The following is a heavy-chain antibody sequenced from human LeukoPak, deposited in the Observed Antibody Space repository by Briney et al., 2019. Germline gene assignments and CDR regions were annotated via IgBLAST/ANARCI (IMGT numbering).Heavy chain of an antibody. CDR2: IYYSGST. J-gene: IGHJ6*02. CDR1: GGSITSYY. V-gene: IGHV4-59*01. CDR3: ARGILREYYYYYGMDV. Sequence: ASETLSLTCTVSGGSITSYYWSWIRQPPGKGLEWIGYIYYSGSTNYNPSLKSRITMSVDTSKSQFSLKLSSVTAADTAVYYCARGILREYYYYYGMDVWGQGTTVTVSS.